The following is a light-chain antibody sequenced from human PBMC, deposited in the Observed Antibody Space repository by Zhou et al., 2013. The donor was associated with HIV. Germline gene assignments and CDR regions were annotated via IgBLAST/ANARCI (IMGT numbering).Light chain of an antibody. J-gene: IGKJ1*01. CDR2: RAS. CDR1: QPVSRN. Sequence: EIVMTQSPATLSVSPGERATLSCRASQPVSRNYLVWYQQRPGQAPSLLIYRASTRATGIPARFRGSGSGTEFTLTITSLQSEDFAVYYCQQYSNWPRTFGQGTKVEFK. V-gene: IGKV3D-15*01. CDR3: QQYSNWPRT.